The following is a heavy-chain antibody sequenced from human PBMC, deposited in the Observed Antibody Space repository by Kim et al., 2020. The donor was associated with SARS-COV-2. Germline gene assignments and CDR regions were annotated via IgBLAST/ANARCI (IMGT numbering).Heavy chain of an antibody. V-gene: IGHV3-23*01. CDR3: AKPSYYYDSSGYYYNAFDI. CDR1: GFTFSSYA. D-gene: IGHD3-22*01. J-gene: IGHJ3*02. CDR2: ISGSGGST. Sequence: GGSLRLSCAASGFTFSSYAMSWVRQAPGKGLEWVSAISGSGGSTYYADSVKGRFTISRDNSKNTLYLQMNSLRAEDTAVYYCAKPSYYYDSSGYYYNAFDIWGQGTMVTVSS.